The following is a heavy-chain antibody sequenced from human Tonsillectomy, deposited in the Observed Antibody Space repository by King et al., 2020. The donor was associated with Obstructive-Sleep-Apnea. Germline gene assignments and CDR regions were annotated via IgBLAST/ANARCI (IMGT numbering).Heavy chain of an antibody. Sequence: VQLVESGGGLVQPGGSLRLSCAASGFTFSSYSMNWVRQAPGKGLEWVSYISSSSSTIYYADSVKGRFTISRDNAKNSLYLQMNSLRAEDTAVYYCARDRYHYDFWSGHAAFDYWGQGTLVTVSS. J-gene: IGHJ4*02. D-gene: IGHD3-3*01. CDR3: ARDRYHYDFWSGHAAFDY. CDR2: ISSSSSTI. V-gene: IGHV3-48*04. CDR1: GFTFSSYS.